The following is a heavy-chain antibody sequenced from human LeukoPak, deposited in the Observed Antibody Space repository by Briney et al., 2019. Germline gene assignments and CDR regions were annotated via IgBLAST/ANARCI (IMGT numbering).Heavy chain of an antibody. V-gene: IGHV3-33*06. J-gene: IGHJ4*02. CDR1: GFTFSSCG. D-gene: IGHD1-26*01. Sequence: PGGSLRLSCAASGFTFSSCGMHWVRQAPGKGLEWVAVIWYDGSNKYYADSVKGRFTISRDNSKNTLYLQMNSLRAEDTAVYYWAKDPGPLSGNIDYWGQGTLVTVSS. CDR3: AKDPGPLSGNIDY. CDR2: IWYDGSNK.